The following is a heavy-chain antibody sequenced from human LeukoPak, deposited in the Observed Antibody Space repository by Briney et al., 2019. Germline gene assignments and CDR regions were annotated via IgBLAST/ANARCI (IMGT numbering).Heavy chain of an antibody. CDR2: VSTSGNS. V-gene: IGHV4-4*07. CDR3: ARESGSMRWFDP. Sequence: PSETLSLTCTVSGGSISGYYWSWIRQPAGKGLEWIGRVSTSGNSNYIPSLVSRVTMSVDTSKNQFSLNQSSVTAADKAVYYCARESGSMRWFDPWAREPWSPSPQ. D-gene: IGHD6-25*01. J-gene: IGHJ5*02. CDR1: GGSISGYY.